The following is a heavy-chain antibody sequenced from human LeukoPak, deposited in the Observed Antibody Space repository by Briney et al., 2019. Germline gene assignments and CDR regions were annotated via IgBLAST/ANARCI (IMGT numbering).Heavy chain of an antibody. J-gene: IGHJ4*02. CDR2: IKQDGSEK. D-gene: IGHD3-22*01. CDR1: GFTFSSYW. CDR3: AGGVSYYYDSSGYYADDY. Sequence: GGSLRLSCAASGFTFSSYWMSWVRQAPGKGLEWVANIKQDGSEKYYVDSVKGRFTISRDNAKNSLYLQMNSLRAEDTAVYYCAGGVSYYYDSSGYYADDYWGQGTLVTVSS. V-gene: IGHV3-7*01.